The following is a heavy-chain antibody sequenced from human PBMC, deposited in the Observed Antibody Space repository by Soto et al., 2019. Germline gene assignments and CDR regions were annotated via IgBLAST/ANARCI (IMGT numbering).Heavy chain of an antibody. CDR3: TRQTDAVQWLVVPTDYNFDY. CDR2: IRSKTNSYAT. Sequence: GGSLRLSCAASGFTFGGSAMHWVRQASGKGLEWVGHIRSKTNSYATAYAESVKGRFTISRDNSMNTAYLQMNSLKTEDTAVYFCTRQTDAVQWLVVPTDYNFDYWGQGTLVTVSS. CDR1: GFTFGGSA. D-gene: IGHD6-19*01. V-gene: IGHV3-73*01. J-gene: IGHJ4*02.